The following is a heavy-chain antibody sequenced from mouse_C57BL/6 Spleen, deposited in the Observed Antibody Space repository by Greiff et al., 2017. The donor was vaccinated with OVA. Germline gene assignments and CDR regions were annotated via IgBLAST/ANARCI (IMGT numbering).Heavy chain of an antibody. D-gene: IGHD1-1*01. Sequence: EVKLMESEGGLVQPGSSMKLSCTASGFTFSDYYMAWVRQVPEKGLEWVANINYDGSSTYYLDSLKSRFIISRDNAKNILYLQMSSLKSEDTATYYCAREGGYYGSSFDYWGQGTTLTVSS. V-gene: IGHV5-16*01. J-gene: IGHJ2*01. CDR3: AREGGYYGSSFDY. CDR1: GFTFSDYY. CDR2: INYDGSST.